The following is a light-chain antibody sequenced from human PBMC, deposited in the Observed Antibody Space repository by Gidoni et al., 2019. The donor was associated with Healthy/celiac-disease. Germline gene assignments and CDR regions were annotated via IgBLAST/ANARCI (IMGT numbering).Light chain of an antibody. CDR2: ENN. V-gene: IGLV1-51*02. CDR3: GTWDSSLSAYV. J-gene: IGLJ1*01. CDR1: RSNIGNNY. Sequence: QSVLTQPPSVSAAPGQQVTISCSGSRSNIGNNYVSWYQQLPGTAPKLLIYENNKRPSGIPDRFSGSKSGTSATLGITGLQTGDEADYYCGTWDSSLSAYVFGTGTKVTVL.